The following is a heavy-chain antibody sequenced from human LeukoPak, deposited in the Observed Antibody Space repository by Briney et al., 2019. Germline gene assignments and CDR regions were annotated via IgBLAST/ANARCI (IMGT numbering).Heavy chain of an antibody. CDR3: AKDVGALERNPDY. V-gene: IGHV1-69*01. CDR1: GGTFSSYA. Sequence: GSSVKVSCTASGGTFSSYAISWVRQAPGQGLEWMGGIIPIFGTANYAQKFQGRVTITADESTSTAYMELSSLRAEDTALYHCAKDVGALERNPDYWGQGILVTVSS. D-gene: IGHD1-1*01. CDR2: IIPIFGTA. J-gene: IGHJ4*02.